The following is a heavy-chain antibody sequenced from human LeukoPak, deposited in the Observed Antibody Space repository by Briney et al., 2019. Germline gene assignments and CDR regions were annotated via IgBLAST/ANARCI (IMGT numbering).Heavy chain of an antibody. V-gene: IGHV4-34*01. Sequence: PSETLSLTCAVYGGSFSGYYWSWIRQPPGKGLEWIGEINHSGSTNYNPSLKSRVTISVDTSKNQFSLKLSSVTAADTAVYYCPRGQEWLRLRANYFDYWGQGTLVTVSS. CDR3: PRGQEWLRLRANYFDY. D-gene: IGHD5-12*01. CDR1: GGSFSGYY. CDR2: INHSGST. J-gene: IGHJ4*02.